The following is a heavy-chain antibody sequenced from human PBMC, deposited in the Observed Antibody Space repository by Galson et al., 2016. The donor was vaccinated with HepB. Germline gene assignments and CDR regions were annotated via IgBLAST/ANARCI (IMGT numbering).Heavy chain of an antibody. J-gene: IGHJ2*01. CDR2: IYYSGST. Sequence: TLSLTCTVSGGSISSGGYYWSWIRQHPGKGLEWIGYIYYSGSTYYNPSLKSRVTISVDPSKNQFSLKLSSVTAADTAVYYCARPFGGPPGGEHWYFDLWGRGTLVTVSS. D-gene: IGHD4-23*01. CDR1: GGSISSGGYY. V-gene: IGHV4-31*03. CDR3: ARPFGGPPGGEHWYFDL.